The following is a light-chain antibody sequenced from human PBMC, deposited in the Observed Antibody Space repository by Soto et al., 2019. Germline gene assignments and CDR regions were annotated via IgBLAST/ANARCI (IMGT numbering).Light chain of an antibody. CDR2: GAS. J-gene: IGKJ5*01. V-gene: IGKV3-20*01. Sequence: EIVLTQSPGTLSLSPGERATLSCRASQSVSRNNLVWYQQRPGQPPRLLIYGASSRATGIPDRFSGSGSGTDFSLTISRLEPEDFAVYYCQQHGDSPITVGQGTRLEIK. CDR3: QQHGDSPIT. CDR1: QSVSRNN.